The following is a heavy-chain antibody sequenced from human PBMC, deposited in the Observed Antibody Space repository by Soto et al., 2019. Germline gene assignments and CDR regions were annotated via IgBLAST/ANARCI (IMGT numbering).Heavy chain of an antibody. CDR2: IYYSGST. D-gene: IGHD3-22*01. J-gene: IGHJ6*02. V-gene: IGHV4-31*03. CDR3: ASSPSGGYDSSGYYSPHYYYYYGMDV. CDR1: GGSISSGGYY. Sequence: PSETLSLTCTVSGGSISSGGYYWSWIRQHPGKGLEWIGYIYYSGSTYYNPSLKSRVTISVDTSKNQFSLKLSSVTAADTAVYYCASSPSGGYDSSGYYSPHYYYYYGMDVWGQGTTVTVYS.